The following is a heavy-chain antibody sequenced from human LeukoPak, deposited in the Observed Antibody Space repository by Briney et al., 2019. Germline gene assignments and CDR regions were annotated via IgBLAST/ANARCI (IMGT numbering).Heavy chain of an antibody. Sequence: GSSVKVSCKASGGTFSSYAISWVRQAPGQGLEWMGGIIPIFGTANYAQKFQGRVTITADESTSTAYMELSSLRSEDTAVYYCARVGEHITIFGVAGFAFDIWGQGTMVTVSS. CDR1: GGTFSSYA. J-gene: IGHJ3*02. CDR3: ARVGEHITIFGVAGFAFDI. CDR2: IIPIFGTA. V-gene: IGHV1-69*01. D-gene: IGHD3-3*01.